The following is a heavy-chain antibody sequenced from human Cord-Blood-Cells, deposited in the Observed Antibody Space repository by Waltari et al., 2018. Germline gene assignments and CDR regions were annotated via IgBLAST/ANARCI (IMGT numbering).Heavy chain of an antibody. D-gene: IGHD2-2*01. V-gene: IGHV4-59*11. J-gene: IGHJ4*02. CDR3: ARHCSSTSCYDY. Sequence: QVQLQASGPGLVKPSETLPLTCTVSGGLISSQSCSWIRQPPGKGLEWIWYIYYSGSTNYNPSLKSRVTISVDTSKNQFSLKLSSVTAADTAVYYCARHCSSTSCYDYWGQGTLVTVSS. CDR2: IYYSGST. CDR1: GGLISSQS.